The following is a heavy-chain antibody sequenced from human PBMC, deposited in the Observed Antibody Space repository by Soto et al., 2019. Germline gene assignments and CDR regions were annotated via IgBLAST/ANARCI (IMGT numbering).Heavy chain of an antibody. J-gene: IGHJ4*02. D-gene: IGHD4-17*01. CDR2: IYSGGST. V-gene: IGHV3-53*01. CDR3: AKDSNEYSPSVNY. CDR1: GFTISSNY. Sequence: GGSLRLSCAASGFTISSNYMSWVRQAPGKGLEWVSVIYSGGSTYYADSVKGRFTISRDNSENTVYLQMNSLRVEDTAVYYCAKDSNEYSPSVNYWGQGTLVTVSS.